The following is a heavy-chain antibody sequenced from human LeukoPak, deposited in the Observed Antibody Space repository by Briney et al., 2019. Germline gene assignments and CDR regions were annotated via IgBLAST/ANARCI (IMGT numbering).Heavy chain of an antibody. CDR3: ARKFCSSTTCYVAFDM. V-gene: IGHV5-51*01. CDR2: IYPRDSDT. D-gene: IGHD2-2*01. CDR1: GSPFTNYW. Sequence: GASLKISFKGSGSPFTNYWIGWVRQMPGKGLDYMGIIYPRDSDTRYSPSFEGQVTISADQSISTAYLQWSSLKASDTAMYFCARKFCSSTTCYVAFDMWGQGTMVTVSS. J-gene: IGHJ3*02.